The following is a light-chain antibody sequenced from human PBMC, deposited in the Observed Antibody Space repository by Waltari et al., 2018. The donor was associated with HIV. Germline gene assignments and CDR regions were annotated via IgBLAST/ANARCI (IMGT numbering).Light chain of an antibody. CDR2: LKSYGSH. J-gene: IGLJ3*02. CDR1: SGHSNYA. CDR3: QTWGTGIQEV. V-gene: IGLV4-69*01. Sequence: QLVLTQSPSASASLGASVKLTCTLSSGHSNYAIAWHQQQPGKGPRYLMKLKSYGSHIKGDGTPDRFSGSISGAERYLTISSLQSEDEADYYCQTWGTGIQEVFGGGTKLTVL.